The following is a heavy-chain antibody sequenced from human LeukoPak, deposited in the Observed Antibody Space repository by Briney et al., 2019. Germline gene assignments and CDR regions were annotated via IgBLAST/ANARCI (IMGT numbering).Heavy chain of an antibody. CDR1: GFIFTNHV. V-gene: IGHV3-33*05. Sequence: QPGGSLRLSCAASGFIFTNHVMHWVRQAPGKRLEWVVCLSFDGSNEYYADSVKGRFTVSRDPSRNTLYLQMNSLSAEDTAVYYCARDPSHTFDFWGQGTMVTVSS. CDR3: ARDPSHTFDF. J-gene: IGHJ3*01. CDR2: LSFDGSNE.